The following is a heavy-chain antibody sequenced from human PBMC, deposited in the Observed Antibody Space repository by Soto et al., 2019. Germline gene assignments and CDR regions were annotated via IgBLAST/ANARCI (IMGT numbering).Heavy chain of an antibody. Sequence: ASVKVSCKTSGYTFTSYGITWVRQAPGQGLEWMGWSSTSNGDTNYVQKFQGRVTMTEDTSTDTAYMELSSLRSEDTAVYYCATALRRLYSSGWYHWGQGTLVTVSS. J-gene: IGHJ5*02. CDR1: GYTFTSYG. D-gene: IGHD6-19*01. V-gene: IGHV1-18*01. CDR2: SSTSNGDT. CDR3: ATALRRLYSSGWYH.